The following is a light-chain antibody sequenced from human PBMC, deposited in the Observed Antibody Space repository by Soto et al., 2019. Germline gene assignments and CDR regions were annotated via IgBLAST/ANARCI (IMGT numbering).Light chain of an antibody. CDR3: SSYAGSNNPFV. CDR1: SSDVGGYDY. J-gene: IGLJ1*01. V-gene: IGLV2-8*01. Sequence: QSALTQPPSASGSPGQSVTISCTGTSSDVGGYDYVSWYQQHPGKAPKLMIYEVSKRPSGVPDRFSGSKFDNTASLTVSGLQAEDEADYYCSSYAGSNNPFVFGTGTKVTVL. CDR2: EVS.